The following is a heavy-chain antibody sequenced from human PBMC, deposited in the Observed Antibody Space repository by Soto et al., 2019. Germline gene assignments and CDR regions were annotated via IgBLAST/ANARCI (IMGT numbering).Heavy chain of an antibody. D-gene: IGHD3-10*01. CDR3: ARASYGSGKNYYGMDV. V-gene: IGHV3-48*02. Sequence: GGSLRLSCAASGFTFSSYSMNWVRQAPGKGLEWVSYISSSSSTIYYADSVKGRFTISRDNAKNSLYLQMNSLRDEDTAVYYCARASYGSGKNYYGMDVWGQGTTVTVSS. CDR2: ISSSSSTI. J-gene: IGHJ6*02. CDR1: GFTFSSYS.